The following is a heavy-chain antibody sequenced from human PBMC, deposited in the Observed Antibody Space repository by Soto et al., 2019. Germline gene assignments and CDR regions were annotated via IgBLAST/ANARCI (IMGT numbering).Heavy chain of an antibody. D-gene: IGHD3-10*01. CDR2: INDSGNI. J-gene: IGHJ6*03. CDR1: GGSFSGYQ. V-gene: IGHV4-34*01. Sequence: SETLSLTCAVYGGSFSGYQWTWVRQTPGKGLEWIGEINDSGNINYNPSLKSRVTILVDTAKKQISLKLSSVTAADTAVYYCARGLILWFGELSRRGGYYYYMDVWGKGTTVTVSS. CDR3: ARGLILWFGELSRRGGYYYYMDV.